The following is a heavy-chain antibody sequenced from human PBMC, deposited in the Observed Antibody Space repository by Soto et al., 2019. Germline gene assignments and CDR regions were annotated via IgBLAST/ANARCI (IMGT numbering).Heavy chain of an antibody. CDR1: GFTFSSYG. V-gene: IGHV3-30*18. CDR2: ISYDGSNK. D-gene: IGHD6-19*01. CDR3: AKDLGSSGWSGAFDI. Sequence: GGSLRLSCAASGFTFSSYGMHWVRQAPGKGLEWVAVISYDGSNKYYADSVKGRFTISRDNSKNTLYLQMNSLRAEDTAVYYCAKDLGSSGWSGAFDIWGQGTLVTVSS. J-gene: IGHJ3*02.